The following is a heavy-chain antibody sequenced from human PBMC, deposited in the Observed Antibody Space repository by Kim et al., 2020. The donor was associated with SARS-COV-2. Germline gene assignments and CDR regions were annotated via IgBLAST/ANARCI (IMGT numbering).Heavy chain of an antibody. CDR3: ARSPLWFGELSYYYYYMDV. J-gene: IGHJ6*03. V-gene: IGHV1-18*01. Sequence: ASVKVSCKASGYTFTSYGISWVRQAPGQGLEWMGWISAYNGNTNYAQKLQGRVTMTTDTSTSTAYMELRSLRSDDTAVYYCARSPLWFGELSYYYYYMDVRGKGTTVTVSS. CDR1: GYTFTSYG. D-gene: IGHD3-10*01. CDR2: ISAYNGNT.